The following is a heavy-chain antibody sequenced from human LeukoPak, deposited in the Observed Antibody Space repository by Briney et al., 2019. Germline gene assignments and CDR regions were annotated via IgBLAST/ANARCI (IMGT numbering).Heavy chain of an antibody. J-gene: IGHJ4*02. CDR2: ISSTSNTI. D-gene: IGHD4-23*01. V-gene: IGHV3-48*02. Sequence: GGSVRLSCAASGFTFSSYSMNWVRQAPGKGLEGVSYISSTSNTIYYADSVKGRFTVSRDNAKNSLYLQMHSLRDEDTAVYYCTRTGGNFHFDYWGQGTLVTVSS. CDR1: GFTFSSYS. CDR3: TRTGGNFHFDY.